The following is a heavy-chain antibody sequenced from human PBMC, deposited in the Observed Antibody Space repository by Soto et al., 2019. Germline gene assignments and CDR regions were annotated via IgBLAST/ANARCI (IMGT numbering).Heavy chain of an antibody. Sequence: SETLSLTCTVSGGSISSGGYYWSWIRQHPGKGLEWIGYIYYSGSTYYNPSLKSRVTISVDTSKNQFSLKLSSVTAADTAVYYCARDLILSSSWSGGMDVWGQGTTVTVSS. J-gene: IGHJ6*02. CDR2: IYYSGST. V-gene: IGHV4-31*03. CDR3: ARDLILSSSWSGGMDV. D-gene: IGHD6-13*01. CDR1: GGSISSGGYY.